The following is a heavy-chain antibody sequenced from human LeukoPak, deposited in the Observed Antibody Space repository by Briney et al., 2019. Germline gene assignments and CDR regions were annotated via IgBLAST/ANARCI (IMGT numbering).Heavy chain of an antibody. J-gene: IGHJ3*02. CDR1: GYTFTGYY. CDR2: IIPIFGTA. D-gene: IGHD1-26*01. Sequence: SVKVSCKASGYTFTGYYMHWVRQAPGQGLEWMGGIIPIFGTANYAQKFQGRVTITADKSTSTAYMELNSLRSEDTAVYYCARDGGIGSWAFDIWGQGTMVTVSS. V-gene: IGHV1-69*06. CDR3: ARDGGIGSWAFDI.